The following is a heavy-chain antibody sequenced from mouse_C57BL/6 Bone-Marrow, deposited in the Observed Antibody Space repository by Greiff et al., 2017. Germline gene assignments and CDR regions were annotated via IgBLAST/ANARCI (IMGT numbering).Heavy chain of an antibody. V-gene: IGHV1-26*01. CDR3: ARHGSSHWYFDV. CDR2: INPNNGGT. CDR1: GYTFTDYY. Sequence: EVKLQQSGPELVKPGASVKISCKASGYTFTDYYMNWVKQSHGKSLEWIGDINPNNGGTRYNQKFKGKATLTVDKSSSTAYMELRSLTSEDSAVYYCARHGSSHWYFDVWGTGTTVTVSS. J-gene: IGHJ1*03. D-gene: IGHD1-1*01.